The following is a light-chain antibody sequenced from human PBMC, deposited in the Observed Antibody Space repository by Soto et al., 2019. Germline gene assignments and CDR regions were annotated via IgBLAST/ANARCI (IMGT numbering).Light chain of an antibody. CDR3: AAWEDSLSGPV. CDR1: NSNIGGNY. Sequence: QSVLTQPPSASGTPGQRVSISCSGTNSNIGGNYVYWYQHVPGKAPKLLISLNNQRPSGVPDRFSGSKSGTSASLAISGLRSEDEAHYYCAAWEDSLSGPVFGGGTKLTVL. CDR2: LNN. V-gene: IGLV1-47*02. J-gene: IGLJ2*01.